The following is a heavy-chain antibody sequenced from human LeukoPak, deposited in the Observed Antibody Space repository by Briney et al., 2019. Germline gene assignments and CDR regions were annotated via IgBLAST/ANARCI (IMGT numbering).Heavy chain of an antibody. J-gene: IGHJ6*03. Sequence: ASVKVSCKASGYTFTGYYMHWVRQAPGQGLEWMGWINPNSGGTNYAQKFQGRVTMTRDTSISTAYMELSRLRSDDTAVYYCARGGGYSYGYYYYYMDVWGKGTTVTISS. CDR2: INPNSGGT. CDR3: ARGGGYSYGYYYYYMDV. CDR1: GYTFTGYY. D-gene: IGHD5-18*01. V-gene: IGHV1-2*02.